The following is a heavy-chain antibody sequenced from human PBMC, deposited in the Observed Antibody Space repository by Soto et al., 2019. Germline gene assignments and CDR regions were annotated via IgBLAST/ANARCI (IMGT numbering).Heavy chain of an antibody. J-gene: IGHJ3*01. Sequence: GGSLRLSCAASGLTFRSYWMHWVRQAPGKGLVWVAHIVPDGRNQYWADSVKGRFTGSRDNAKNTVYLQMNSLRTEDTAVYYCARGPTHGAFDLWGQGTMVTVSS. CDR1: GLTFRSYW. CDR3: ARGPTHGAFDL. CDR2: IVPDGRNQ. V-gene: IGHV3-30*03.